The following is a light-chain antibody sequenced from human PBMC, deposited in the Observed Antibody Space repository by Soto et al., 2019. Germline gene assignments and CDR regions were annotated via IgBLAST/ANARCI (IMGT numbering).Light chain of an antibody. V-gene: IGLV1-40*01. Sequence: QSVLTQPPSVSGAPGQGVTISCTGSSSNIGAGYGVQWYQQLPGAAPKLLIYGNTNRPSGVPDRFSGSRSGASASLAITGLQAGDEAYYYCQAYDDRLSGSRVFGGGTKVTVL. CDR2: GNT. CDR1: SSNIGAGYG. CDR3: QAYDDRLSGSRV. J-gene: IGLJ3*02.